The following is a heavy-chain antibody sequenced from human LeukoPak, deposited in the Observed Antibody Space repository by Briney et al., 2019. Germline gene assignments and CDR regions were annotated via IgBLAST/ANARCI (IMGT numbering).Heavy chain of an antibody. V-gene: IGHV4-38-2*02. J-gene: IGHJ6*03. Sequence: SETLSLTCTVSGYSISSGYYWGWIRQPPGKGLEWIGSIYHSGSTYYNPSLKSRVTISVDTSKNQFSLKLSSVTAADTAVYYCARDYTYSSSTHQYYYYMDVWGKGTTVTISS. CDR3: ARDYTYSSSTHQYYYYMDV. CDR2: IYHSGST. D-gene: IGHD6-13*01. CDR1: GYSISSGYY.